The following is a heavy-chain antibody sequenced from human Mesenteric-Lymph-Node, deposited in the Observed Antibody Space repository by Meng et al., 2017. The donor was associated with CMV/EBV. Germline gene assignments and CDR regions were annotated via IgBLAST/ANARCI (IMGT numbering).Heavy chain of an antibody. V-gene: IGHV5-51*01. CDR1: GYNFTAYW. CDR2: IYPGDSDT. J-gene: IGHJ6*02. D-gene: IGHD7-27*01. CDR3: ARNWGSHDDFYYAMDV. Sequence: GESLKISCKGSGYNFTAYWVGWVRQMPGKGLEWMGIIYPGDSDTRYSPSFQGQVTISADKSISTAYLQWTNLKASDTAMYYCARNWGSHDDFYYAMDVWGQGTTVTVSS.